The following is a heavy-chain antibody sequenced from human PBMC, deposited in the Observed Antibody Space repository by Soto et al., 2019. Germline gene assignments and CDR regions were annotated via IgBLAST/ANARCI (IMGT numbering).Heavy chain of an antibody. D-gene: IGHD3-10*01. Sequence: EVQLVQSGAEVKKPGESLKISCKGSGYTVTNYWIAWVRQMPGKGLXWMGIIYPRDSDTRYRPSFQGQVTISADKSIXTTXLQWSSLKASDSAMYYCARSRSISTGIDYWGQGTRVTVSS. CDR3: ARSRSISTGIDY. V-gene: IGHV5-51*03. J-gene: IGHJ4*02. CDR1: GYTVTNYW. CDR2: IYPRDSDT.